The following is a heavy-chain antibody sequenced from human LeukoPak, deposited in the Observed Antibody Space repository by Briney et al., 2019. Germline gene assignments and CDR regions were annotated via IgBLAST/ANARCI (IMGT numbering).Heavy chain of an antibody. CDR1: GGSISSSSYY. CDR2: IYYSGST. J-gene: IGHJ3*02. V-gene: IGHV4-39*01. D-gene: IGHD2-2*01. CDR3: ARYSAIVVVPAATTDAFDI. Sequence: SETLSLTCTVSGGSISSSSYYRGWIRQPPGKGLEWIGSIYYSGSTYYNPSLKSRVTISVDTSKNQFSLKLSSVTAADTAVYYCARYSAIVVVPAATTDAFDIWGQGTMVTVSS.